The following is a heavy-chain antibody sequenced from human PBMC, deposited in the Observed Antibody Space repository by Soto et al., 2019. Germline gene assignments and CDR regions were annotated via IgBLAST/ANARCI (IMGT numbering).Heavy chain of an antibody. D-gene: IGHD6-13*01. CDR1: GFTFSSYS. CDR3: AGPPYSSSFYYYYGMDV. J-gene: IGHJ6*02. CDR2: ISSSSSYI. V-gene: IGHV3-21*01. Sequence: VQLVESGGGLVKPGGSLRLSCAASGFTFSSYSMNWVRQAPGKGLEWVSSISSSSSYIYYADSVKGRFTISRDNAKNSLYLQMNSLRAEDTAVYYCAGPPYSSSFYYYYGMDVWGQGTTVTVSS.